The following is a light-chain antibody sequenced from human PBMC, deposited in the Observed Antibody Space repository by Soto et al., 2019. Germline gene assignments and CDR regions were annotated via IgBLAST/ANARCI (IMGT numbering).Light chain of an antibody. V-gene: IGKV1-5*01. CDR2: DAS. CDR1: QSISSW. CDR3: QQYNSYSPL. Sequence: DIQMTQSPSTLSASVGDRVTITCRASQSISSWLAWYQQKPGKAPKLLIYDASSLESGVPSRFSGSGSGTEFILTISSLQPDDFATYYCQQYNSYSPLFGQGTKVEIK. J-gene: IGKJ1*01.